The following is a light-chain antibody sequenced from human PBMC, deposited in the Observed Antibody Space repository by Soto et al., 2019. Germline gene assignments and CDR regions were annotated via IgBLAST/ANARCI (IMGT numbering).Light chain of an antibody. CDR3: CSYTTSNTRQIV. J-gene: IGLJ1*01. Sequence: QSALTQPASVSGSPGQSITISCTGTSSDVGGYNYVSWYQQHPDKAPKFMIYDVSNRPSVVSNRFSGSKSGNTASLTISGLQAEDEADYYCCSYTTSNTRQIVFGTGTKVTVL. CDR2: DVS. CDR1: SSDVGGYNY. V-gene: IGLV2-14*01.